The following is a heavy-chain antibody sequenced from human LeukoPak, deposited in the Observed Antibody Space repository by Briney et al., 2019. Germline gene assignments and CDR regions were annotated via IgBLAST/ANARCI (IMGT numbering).Heavy chain of an antibody. CDR2: ISAYNGLT. CDR1: GYTFNNFG. Sequence: GASVKVSCTASGYTFNNFGIHWVRQTPGQGLEWVGCISAYNGLTNYAENLQGRVTMTTDTSTGTAYMELRSLTSDDTALYYCARDRIARLGGSYRYNCFDPWGQGTLVTVSS. V-gene: IGHV1-18*01. D-gene: IGHD1-26*01. CDR3: ARDRIARLGGSYRYNCFDP. J-gene: IGHJ5*02.